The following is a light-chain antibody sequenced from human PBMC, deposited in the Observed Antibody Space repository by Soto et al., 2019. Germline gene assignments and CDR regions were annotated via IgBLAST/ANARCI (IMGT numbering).Light chain of an antibody. CDR2: SNN. CDR3: AAWDDSLNGPI. V-gene: IGLV1-44*01. CDR1: SSNIGSNT. J-gene: IGLJ2*01. Sequence: VLTQPPSASGTPGQRVTISCSGSSSNIGSNTVNWYQQLPGTAPKLLIYSNNQRPSGVPDRFSGSKSGTSASLAISGLQSEDEADYYCAAWDDSLNGPIFGGGTKLTVL.